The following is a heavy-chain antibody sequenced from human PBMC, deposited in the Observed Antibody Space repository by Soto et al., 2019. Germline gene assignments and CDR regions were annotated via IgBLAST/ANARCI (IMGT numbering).Heavy chain of an antibody. CDR2: ISGSGSSV. V-gene: IGHV3-23*01. CDR3: TRGPRPISTGTGAY. CDR1: GFTFSHYV. D-gene: IGHD3-10*01. Sequence: EVQLLESGGGLVRPGGSLRLSCAASGFTFSHYVLSWVRQAPGGGLEWVSSISGSGSSVYLADSVRGRFAMSRDLSTNTVSLQMNNLRAEDSGLYYCTRGPRPISTGTGAYWGQGTQVTVSS. J-gene: IGHJ4*02.